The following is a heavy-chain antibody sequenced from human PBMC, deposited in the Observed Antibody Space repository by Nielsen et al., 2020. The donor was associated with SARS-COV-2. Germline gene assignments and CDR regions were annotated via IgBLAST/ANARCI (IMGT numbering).Heavy chain of an antibody. CDR1: GFTFSSYG. CDR2: ISYDGSNK. J-gene: IGHJ4*02. D-gene: IGHD6-13*01. Sequence: GESLKISCAASGFTFSSYGMHWVRQAPGKGLEWVAVISYDGSNKYYADSVKGRFTISRDNSKNTLYLQMNSLRAEDTAVYYCAKDRKSSSWPPYYFDYWGQGTLVTVSS. CDR3: AKDRKSSSWPPYYFDY. V-gene: IGHV3-30*18.